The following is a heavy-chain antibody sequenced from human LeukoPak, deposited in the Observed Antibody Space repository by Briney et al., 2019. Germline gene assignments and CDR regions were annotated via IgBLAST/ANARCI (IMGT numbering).Heavy chain of an antibody. CDR2: IIPIFDTA. Sequence: SVKVSCKASGGTFSSYAISWVRQAPGQGLEWMGRIIPIFDTANYAQKFQGRVTITTDESTSTAYMELSSLRSEDTVVYYCARDSRSSGCFDYWGQGTLVTVSS. CDR1: GGTFSSYA. D-gene: IGHD6-19*01. J-gene: IGHJ4*02. CDR3: ARDSRSSGCFDY. V-gene: IGHV1-69*05.